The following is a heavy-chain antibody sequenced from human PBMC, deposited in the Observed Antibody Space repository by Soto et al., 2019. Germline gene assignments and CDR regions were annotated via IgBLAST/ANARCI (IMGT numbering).Heavy chain of an antibody. V-gene: IGHV1-8*02. CDR3: ARWGVGPRFYYYGMDV. CDR1: GGTFSSYD. CDR2: MNPNSGNT. Sequence: ASVKVSCKASGGTFSSYDINWVRQATGQGLEWMGWMNPNSGNTGYAQKFRGRVTMTRNTSISTAYMELSSLRSEDTAVYYCARWGVGPRFYYYGMDVWGQGTTVTVSS. J-gene: IGHJ6*02. D-gene: IGHD3-16*01.